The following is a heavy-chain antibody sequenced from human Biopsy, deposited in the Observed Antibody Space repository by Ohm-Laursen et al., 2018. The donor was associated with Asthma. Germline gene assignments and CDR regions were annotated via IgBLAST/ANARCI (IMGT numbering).Heavy chain of an antibody. CDR1: GYTFIGCH. D-gene: IGHD6-13*01. Sequence: VASAKVSCKASGYTFIGCHIHWMRQAPGQGLEWMGRINPNSGGTNYAQKFQGRVTMTRDTSISTAYMEVSRLRSDDTAVYYCARGQKSAGDRWFDPWGQGTLVTVSS. J-gene: IGHJ5*02. V-gene: IGHV1-2*06. CDR2: INPNSGGT. CDR3: ARGQKSAGDRWFDP.